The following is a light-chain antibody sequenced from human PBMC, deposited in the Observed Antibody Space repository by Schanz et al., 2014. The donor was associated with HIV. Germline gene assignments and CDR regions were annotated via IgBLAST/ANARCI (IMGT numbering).Light chain of an antibody. CDR3: RQSYSTYT. CDR2: SAS. V-gene: IGKV1-39*01. Sequence: IQMTQSPSSLSASVGDRVTITCRASQSVSWFLNWYQQKPGKAPKLLIYSASNLQSGVPSRFSGSGSGTDFTLTISSLQLEDSATYFCRQSYSTYTFGQGTKVEIK. J-gene: IGKJ2*01. CDR1: QSVSWF.